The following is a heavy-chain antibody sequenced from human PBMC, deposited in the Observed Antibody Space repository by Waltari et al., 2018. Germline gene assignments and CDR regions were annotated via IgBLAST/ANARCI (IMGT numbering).Heavy chain of an antibody. V-gene: IGHV1-69*01. CDR2: IIPVFNSR. J-gene: IGHJ2*01. Sequence: QVQLVQSGAEVKNPGSSVTVSCKASGGTFVSYAVGWVRQAPGKGLEWMGGIIPVFNSRHSPHKFQARVTITADESTSTVNMELSSLLSEDTAVYFCARGPMTATGQGYFDVWGRGTPITVS. D-gene: IGHD5-18*01. CDR1: GGTFVSYA. CDR3: ARGPMTATGQGYFDV.